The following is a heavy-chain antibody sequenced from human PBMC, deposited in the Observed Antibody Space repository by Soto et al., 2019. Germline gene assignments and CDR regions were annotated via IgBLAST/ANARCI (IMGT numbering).Heavy chain of an antibody. D-gene: IGHD3-16*01. V-gene: IGHV3-21*01. CDR1: CFTFSTYT. CDR3: ARGSWGGDGIDV. Sequence: EGSLRLSCAASCFTFSTYTINWVRQAPGKGLECVASISSSSRDIFYADSVKARFTISRDNAKSSVDLQMNSLRVGDTAIYYCARGSWGGDGIDVWGQGTTVTVSS. J-gene: IGHJ6*02. CDR2: ISSSSRDI.